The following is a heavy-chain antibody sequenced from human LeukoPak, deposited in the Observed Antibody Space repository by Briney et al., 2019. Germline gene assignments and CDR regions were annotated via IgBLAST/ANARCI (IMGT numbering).Heavy chain of an antibody. V-gene: IGHV1-2*02. CDR2: INPNSGGT. Sequence: ASVKVSCKASGYTFTGYYMHWVRQAPGQGLEWMGWINPNSGGTNYAQKFQGRVTMTRDTSISTAYMELSRLRSDDTAVYYCARESPYDFGVVTDEQNSVWFDPWGQGTLITVSS. CDR1: GYTFTGYY. CDR3: ARESPYDFGVVTDEQNSVWFDP. J-gene: IGHJ5*02. D-gene: IGHD3-3*01.